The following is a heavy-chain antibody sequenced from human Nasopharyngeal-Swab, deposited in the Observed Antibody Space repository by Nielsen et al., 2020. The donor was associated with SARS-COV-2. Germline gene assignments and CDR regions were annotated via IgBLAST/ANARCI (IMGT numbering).Heavy chain of an antibody. CDR3: ARSALDGSGSYNLRDAFDI. V-gene: IGHV4-59*01. J-gene: IGHJ3*02. Sequence: SVTLSLTCTVSGGSISSYYWSWIRQPPGKGLEWIGYIYYSGSTNYNPSLKSRVTISVDTSKNQFSLKLSSVTAADTAVYYCARSALDGSGSYNLRDAFDIWGQGTMVTVSS. CDR2: IYYSGST. D-gene: IGHD3-10*01. CDR1: GGSISSYY.